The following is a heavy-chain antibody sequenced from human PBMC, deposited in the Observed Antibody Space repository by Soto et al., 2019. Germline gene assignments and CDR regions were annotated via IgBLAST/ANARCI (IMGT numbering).Heavy chain of an antibody. D-gene: IGHD1-26*01. J-gene: IGHJ5*02. CDR3: AKVASGSYDWFDP. V-gene: IGHV3-74*01. Sequence: EVQLVESGGGLVQPGGSLRLSCAASKFSFSGYWMHWVRQAPGKGLMWVSRVYPDGSTTTYADSVKGRFTISRDNAKNTVFLQMNSLRADDTAVYYCAKVASGSYDWFDPWGQGTLVTVSS. CDR2: VYPDGSTT. CDR1: KFSFSGYW.